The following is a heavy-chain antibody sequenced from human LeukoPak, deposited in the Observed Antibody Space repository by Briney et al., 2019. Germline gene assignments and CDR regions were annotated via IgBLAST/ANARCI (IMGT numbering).Heavy chain of an antibody. CDR3: ARGGWAPYGSGAAHDY. J-gene: IGHJ4*02. CDR2: IYTSGST. Sequence: SETLSLTCTVSGGSISSGSYYWSWIRQPAGKGLEWIGRIYTSGSTNYNPSLKSRVTISVDTSKNQFSLKLSSVTAADTAVYYCARGGWAPYGSGAAHDYWGQGTLVTVSS. V-gene: IGHV4-61*02. D-gene: IGHD3-10*01. CDR1: GGSISSGSYY.